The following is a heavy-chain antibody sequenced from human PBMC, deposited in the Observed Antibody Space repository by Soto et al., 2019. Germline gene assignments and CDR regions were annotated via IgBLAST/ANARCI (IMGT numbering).Heavy chain of an antibody. CDR3: AKVIVGATTGYYYYGMDV. V-gene: IGHV3-30*18. CDR1: GFTFSSYG. D-gene: IGHD1-26*01. Sequence: LRLSCAASGFTFSSYGMHWVRQAPGKGLEWVAVISYDGSNKYYADSVKGRFTISRDNSKNTLYLQMNSLRAEDTAVYYCAKVIVGATTGYYYYGMDVWGQGTTVTVSS. J-gene: IGHJ6*02. CDR2: ISYDGSNK.